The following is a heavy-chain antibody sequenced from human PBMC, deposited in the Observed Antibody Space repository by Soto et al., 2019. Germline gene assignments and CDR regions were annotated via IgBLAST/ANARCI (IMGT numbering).Heavy chain of an antibody. Sequence: GGSLRLSCVASGFTFSTYDMNWVRQAPGKGLEWVSSINRASIYRYYADSVRGRFTISRDNAKNSLYLQMDSLRVEDTAVYYCARRTVTTYHSFDFWGQGTLVTVSS. CDR1: GFTFSTYD. V-gene: IGHV3-21*01. CDR3: ARRTVTTYHSFDF. CDR2: INRASIYR. D-gene: IGHD4-17*01. J-gene: IGHJ4*02.